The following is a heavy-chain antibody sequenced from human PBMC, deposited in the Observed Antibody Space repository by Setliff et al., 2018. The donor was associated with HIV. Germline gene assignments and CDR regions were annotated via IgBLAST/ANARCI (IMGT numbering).Heavy chain of an antibody. Sequence: ASVKVSCKASGYTFTNYFIHWVRQAPGQGLEWMEIVNPSDGSTSNSQKFQGRVTMTRDTSTSTVYMEVNSLRSEDTAVYFCARTSSALTTRGEYYFDYWGQGTLVTV. D-gene: IGHD4-4*01. V-gene: IGHV1-46*01. CDR2: VNPSDGST. CDR1: GYTFTNYF. CDR3: ARTSSALTTRGEYYFDY. J-gene: IGHJ4*02.